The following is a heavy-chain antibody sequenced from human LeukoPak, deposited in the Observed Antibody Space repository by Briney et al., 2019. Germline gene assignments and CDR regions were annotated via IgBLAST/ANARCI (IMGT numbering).Heavy chain of an antibody. CDR2: ISYSGST. CDR1: SGSISSSNYH. Sequence: SETLSLTCTVSSGSISSSNYHWGWIRQPPGKGLEWIGSISYSGSTYYNPSLKSRVTISVDTSKNQFSLKLSSVTAADTAVYYCAAGQGYWGQGTLVTVSS. CDR3: AAGQGY. J-gene: IGHJ4*02. V-gene: IGHV4-39*01.